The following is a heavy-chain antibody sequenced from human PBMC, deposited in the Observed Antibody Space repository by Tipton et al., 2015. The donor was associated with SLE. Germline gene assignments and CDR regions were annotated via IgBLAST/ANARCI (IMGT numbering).Heavy chain of an antibody. D-gene: IGHD3-10*01. J-gene: IGHJ5*01. CDR1: GYSFIAYY. Sequence: QLVQSGAEVKKPGASMKISCKASGYSFIAYYIHWVRQAPGQGLEWLGRINAYSGDTNYAQKFQGRVTMTRDTSVTTAYMELRSLKSDDTAVYYCAREAVRGVVDWFDPWGQGTLVTVSS. V-gene: IGHV1-2*06. CDR2: INAYSGDT. CDR3: AREAVRGVVDWFDP.